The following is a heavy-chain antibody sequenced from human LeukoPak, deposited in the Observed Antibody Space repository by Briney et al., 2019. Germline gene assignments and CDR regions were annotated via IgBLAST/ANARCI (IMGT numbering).Heavy chain of an antibody. CDR2: ISSSSSYI. CDR3: ARVRCSGGRASGCYYYYGMDV. J-gene: IGHJ6*02. V-gene: IGHV3-21*01. CDR1: GFTFSSYS. Sequence: PGGSQRLSCAASGFTFSSYSMNWVRQAPGKGLEWVSSISSSSSYIYYADSVKGRFTISRDNAKNSLYLQMNSLRAEDTAVYYCARVRCSGGRASGCYYYYGMDVWGQGTTVTVSS. D-gene: IGHD2-15*01.